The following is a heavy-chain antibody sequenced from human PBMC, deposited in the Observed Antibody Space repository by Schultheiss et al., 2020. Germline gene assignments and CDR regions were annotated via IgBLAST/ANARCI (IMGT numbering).Heavy chain of an antibody. Sequence: GESLKISCKASGYTFTGYYMHWVRQAPGQGLEWMGWINPNSGGTNYAQKFQGRVTMTRDTSISTAYMELSSLRSEDTAVYYCAREAAADTGNYFDYWGQGTLVTVSS. CDR3: AREAAADTGNYFDY. J-gene: IGHJ4*02. CDR2: INPNSGGT. D-gene: IGHD6-13*01. CDR1: GYTFTGYY. V-gene: IGHV1-2*02.